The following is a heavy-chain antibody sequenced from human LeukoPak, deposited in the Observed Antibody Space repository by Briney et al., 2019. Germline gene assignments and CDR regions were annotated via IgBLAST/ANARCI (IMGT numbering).Heavy chain of an antibody. V-gene: IGHV4-59*01. CDR3: ARDRDFWSGYPAGYFDY. CDR2: IYYSGST. D-gene: IGHD3-3*01. J-gene: IGHJ4*02. CDR1: SGSISSYY. Sequence: SETLSLTCTVSSGSISSYYWSWIRQPPGKGLEWIGYIYYSGSTNYNPSLKGRVTISVDTSKNQFSLKLSSVTAADTAVYYCARDRDFWSGYPAGYFDYWGQGTLVTVSS.